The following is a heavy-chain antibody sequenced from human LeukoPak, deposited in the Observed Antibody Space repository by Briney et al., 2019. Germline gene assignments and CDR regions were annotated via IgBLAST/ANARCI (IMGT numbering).Heavy chain of an antibody. CDR3: ARGLYGDYFRYYYYYMDV. Sequence: SETLSLTCTVSGGSISSSSYYWGWIRQPPGKGLEWIGSIYYSGSTYYNPSLKSRVTISVDTSKNQFSLKLSSVTAADTAVYYCARGLYGDYFRYYYYYMDVWGKGTTVTVSS. CDR2: IYYSGST. J-gene: IGHJ6*03. CDR1: GGSISSSSYY. V-gene: IGHV4-39*07. D-gene: IGHD4-17*01.